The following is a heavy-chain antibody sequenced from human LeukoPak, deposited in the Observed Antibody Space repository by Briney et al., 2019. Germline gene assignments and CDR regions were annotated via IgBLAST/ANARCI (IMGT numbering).Heavy chain of an antibody. Sequence: PGGSLRLSCAASGFTFSSYAISWVRQAPGQGLEWMGGIIPIFGTANYAQKFQGRVTITADESTSTAYMELSSLRSEDTAVYYCARVHGSGSYPIEFDPWGQGTLVTVSS. V-gene: IGHV1-69*01. CDR3: ARVHGSGSYPIEFDP. CDR1: GFTFSSYA. D-gene: IGHD3-10*01. CDR2: IIPIFGTA. J-gene: IGHJ5*02.